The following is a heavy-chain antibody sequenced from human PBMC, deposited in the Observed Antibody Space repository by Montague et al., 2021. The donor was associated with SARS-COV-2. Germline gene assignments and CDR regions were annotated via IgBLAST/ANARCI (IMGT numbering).Heavy chain of an antibody. D-gene: IGHD3-16*01. CDR1: GFSLSTNGVG. Sequence: PALVKPTQTLTLTCTFSGFSLSTNGVGVGWIRQPPGKALEWLALIYWDGDKRYSPSLMSRLTISRCTSKNQVVLTMTNMNPVDTATYYCAHRREDATLITEWFGPWGQGTMVTASS. J-gene: IGHJ5*02. V-gene: IGHV2-5*02. CDR2: IYWDGDK. CDR3: AHRREDATLITEWFGP.